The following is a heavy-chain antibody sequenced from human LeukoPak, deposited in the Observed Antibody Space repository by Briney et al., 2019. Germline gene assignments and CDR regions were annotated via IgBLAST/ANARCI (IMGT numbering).Heavy chain of an antibody. J-gene: IGHJ4*02. CDR1: GYSISSGYY. V-gene: IGHV4-38-2*01. CDR2: TSPSGRT. D-gene: IGHD5-18*01. CDR3: ARSNYGYPDY. Sequence: SQTPSLTCAVSGYSISSGYYWGWNRQPPGKGLKWIGRTSPSGRTYYNPSLKSRVTIAVDTSKNRFTLKLSSVTAADTAVYYCARSNYGYPDYWGRGTLVTVSS.